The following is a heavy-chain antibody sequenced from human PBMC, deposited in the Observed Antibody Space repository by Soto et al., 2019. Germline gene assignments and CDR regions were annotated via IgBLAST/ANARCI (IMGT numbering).Heavy chain of an antibody. V-gene: IGHV4-30-2*01. D-gene: IGHD2-2*01. J-gene: IGHJ5*02. CDR1: GGAISRGGYS. CDR2: IYHSGST. Sequence: ASETPSPTRAVSGGAISRGGYSPSWVRQPPGKGLEWIGYIYHSGSTYYNPSLKSRVTISVDRSKNQFSLKLSSVTAADTAVYYCARVPDRWGQGTLVTVSS. CDR3: ARVPDR.